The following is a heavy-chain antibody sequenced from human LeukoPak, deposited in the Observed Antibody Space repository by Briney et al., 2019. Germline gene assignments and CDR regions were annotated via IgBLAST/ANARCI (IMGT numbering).Heavy chain of an antibody. V-gene: IGHV3-23*01. CDR3: ARAYSSGWYQPQNPDY. Sequence: PGGSLRLSCAASGFTFSSYAMSWVRQAPGKGLEWVSAISGSGGSTYSADSVKGRFTISRDNSKNTLYLQMNSLRAEDTAVYYCARAYSSGWYQPQNPDYWGQGTLVTVSS. J-gene: IGHJ4*02. CDR1: GFTFSSYA. D-gene: IGHD6-19*01. CDR2: ISGSGGST.